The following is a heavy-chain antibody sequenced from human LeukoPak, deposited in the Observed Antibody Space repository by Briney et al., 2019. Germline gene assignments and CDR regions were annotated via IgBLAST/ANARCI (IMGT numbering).Heavy chain of an antibody. CDR1: GFTFSSYW. CDR2: IKQDGSEK. Sequence: GGSLRLSCAASGFTFSSYWMSWLRKAPGKGLEWVANIKQDGSEKYYVDSVKGRFTISRDNAKNSLYLQMNSLRAEDTAVYYCARDRDFWSGYSSPSDYWGQGTLVTVSS. CDR3: ARDRDFWSGYSSPSDY. V-gene: IGHV3-7*01. D-gene: IGHD3-3*01. J-gene: IGHJ4*02.